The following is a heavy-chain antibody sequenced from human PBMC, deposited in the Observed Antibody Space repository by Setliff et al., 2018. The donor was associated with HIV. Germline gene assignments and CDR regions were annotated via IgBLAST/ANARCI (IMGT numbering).Heavy chain of an antibody. CDR2: IYTSGST. J-gene: IGHJ6*02. CDR1: GASFTDYY. CDR3: ARRGDFFYYAMDV. Sequence: PSETLSLTCAFYGASFTDYYWSWIRQPAGKGLEWIGHIYTSGSTNYNPSLKSRVTISVDTSTNQFSLKLSSVTAADTAVYYCARRGDFFYYAMDVWGQGTTVTVSS. V-gene: IGHV4-59*10.